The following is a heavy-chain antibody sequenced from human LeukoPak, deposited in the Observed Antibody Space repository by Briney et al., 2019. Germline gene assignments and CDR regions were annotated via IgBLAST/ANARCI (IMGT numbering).Heavy chain of an antibody. D-gene: IGHD1-26*01. CDR3: ARVNLRGSQYNWFDP. CDR2: IIPVVATS. J-gene: IGHJ5*02. Sequence: GASVKVSCKASGGTLNSHIFSWVRQAPGQGLEWLRRIIPVVATSNYAQNFQGRLTITADTFTATVYMELSSLRSEDTGIYYCARVNLRGSQYNWFDPWGQGTLVTVSS. V-gene: IGHV1-69*08. CDR1: GGTLNSHI.